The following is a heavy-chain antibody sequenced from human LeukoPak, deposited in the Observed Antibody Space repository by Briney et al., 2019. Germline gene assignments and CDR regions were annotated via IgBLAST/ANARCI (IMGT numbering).Heavy chain of an antibody. V-gene: IGHV3-23*01. J-gene: IGHJ4*02. CDR3: AKARAGGYNYGLFDY. Sequence: GGSLRLSCAASGFTFRLYGMNWVRQAPGKGLEWVSAISGGGETTTYTDSVKGRFTISRDNSKNTVYLQMNSLSAEDTAVYYCAKARAGGYNYGLFDYWGQGTLVTVSS. CDR2: ISGGGETT. CDR1: GFTFRLYG. D-gene: IGHD5-18*01.